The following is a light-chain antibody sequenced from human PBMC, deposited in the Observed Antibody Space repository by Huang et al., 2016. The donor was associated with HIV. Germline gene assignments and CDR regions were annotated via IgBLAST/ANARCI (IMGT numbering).Light chain of an antibody. CDR1: QSVSTN. CDR3: QHYKT. Sequence: EIVMTQSPATLSVSPGERVILSCRTSQSVSTNLAWYQQKRGQPPRRLIYGASTRSTDTPIRCSGSGSGTEFTLTISSLQPEDFAVYSCQHYKTFGRGTKLEIK. V-gene: IGKV3-15*01. CDR2: GAS. J-gene: IGKJ2*01.